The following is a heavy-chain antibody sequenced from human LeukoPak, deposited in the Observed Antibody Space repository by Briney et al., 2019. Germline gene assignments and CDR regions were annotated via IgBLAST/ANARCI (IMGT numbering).Heavy chain of an antibody. CDR1: GYTFTSYG. J-gene: IGHJ6*02. CDR3: ARDTYYYDSSGYGNYYYNGMDV. Sequence: ASVKVSCKASGYTFTSYGISWVRQAPGQGLEWMGWISAYNGNTNYAQKLQGRVTMTTDTSTSTAYMELRSLRSDDTAVYYCARDTYYYDSSGYGNYYYNGMDVWGQGTTVTVSS. D-gene: IGHD3-22*01. CDR2: ISAYNGNT. V-gene: IGHV1-18*01.